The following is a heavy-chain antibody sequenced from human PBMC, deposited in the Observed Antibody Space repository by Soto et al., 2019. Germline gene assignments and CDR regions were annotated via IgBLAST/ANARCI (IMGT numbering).Heavy chain of an antibody. D-gene: IGHD5-18*01. Sequence: PGGSLRRSCAASGFRLSSYWMHWVRQAPGKGLVWVSRIYSDGSGTTYADSVKGRFTISRDNAKSMLYLQMNSLRVEDTAVYYCATLNSFGADYWGQGTLVTVSS. CDR3: ATLNSFGADY. V-gene: IGHV3-74*01. J-gene: IGHJ4*02. CDR1: GFRLSSYW. CDR2: IYSDGSGT.